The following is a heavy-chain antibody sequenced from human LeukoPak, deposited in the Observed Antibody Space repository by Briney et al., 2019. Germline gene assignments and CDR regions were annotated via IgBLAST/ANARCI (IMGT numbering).Heavy chain of an antibody. CDR3: AREGWGTYSSGPYYFDY. D-gene: IGHD6-19*01. Sequence: GASVKVSCKASGYTFTRYGISWVRQAPGQGLEWMGWISAYNGNTNYAQKVQDRVTMTTDTSTSTAYMELRSLRSDDTAVYYCAREGWGTYSSGPYYFDYWGLGTLVTVSS. CDR1: GYTFTRYG. CDR2: ISAYNGNT. V-gene: IGHV1-18*04. J-gene: IGHJ4*02.